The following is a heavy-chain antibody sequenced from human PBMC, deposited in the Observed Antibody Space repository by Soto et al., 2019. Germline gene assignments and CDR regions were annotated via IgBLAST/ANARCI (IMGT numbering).Heavy chain of an antibody. CDR1: GVTFSSYW. Sequence: GGSLRLSYTASGVTFSSYWRHWVRQAPGKGLVWVSRINSDGSSTSYADSVKGRFTISRDNAKNTLCLQMNSLRAEDTAVYYCARESRFPVGTAAAVTFYYNAMDIWGQGTTVTVS. J-gene: IGHJ6*02. V-gene: IGHV3-74*01. D-gene: IGHD3-16*01. CDR3: ARESRFPVGTAAAVTFYYNAMDI. CDR2: INSDGSST.